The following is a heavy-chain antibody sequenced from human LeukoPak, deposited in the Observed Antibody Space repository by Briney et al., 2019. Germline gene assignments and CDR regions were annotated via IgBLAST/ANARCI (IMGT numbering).Heavy chain of an antibody. CDR1: GFTFSSYA. D-gene: IGHD2-2*01. Sequence: GGYLRLSCAASGFTFSSYAMHWVRQAPGKGLEWVAVISYDGSNKYYADSVKGRFTISRDNSKNTLYLQMNSLRAEDTAVYYCAKDRYCSSTSCYGSPDYWGQGTLVTVSS. V-gene: IGHV3-30-3*02. CDR2: ISYDGSNK. J-gene: IGHJ4*02. CDR3: AKDRYCSSTSCYGSPDY.